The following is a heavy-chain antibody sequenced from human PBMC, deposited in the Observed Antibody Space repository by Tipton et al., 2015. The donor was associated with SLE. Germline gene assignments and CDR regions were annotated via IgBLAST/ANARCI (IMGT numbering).Heavy chain of an antibody. CDR3: ATDGND. V-gene: IGHV4-39*07. CDR1: GGSISSSTYY. Sequence: LSLTCTVYGGSISSSTYYWGWIRQPPGKGLEWIGSFHYSGSTYYNPSLNSRVTISVDTSKNQFSLRLNSVTAADTAVYYCATDGNDWGRGTLVTVSS. D-gene: IGHD1-1*01. CDR2: FHYSGST. J-gene: IGHJ1*01.